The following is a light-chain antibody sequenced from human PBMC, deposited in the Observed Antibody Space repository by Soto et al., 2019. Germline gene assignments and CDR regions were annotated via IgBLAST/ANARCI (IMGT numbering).Light chain of an antibody. V-gene: IGLV1-40*01. CDR2: GNS. CDR3: QSYDSSLSGYAV. Sequence: QSVLTQPPSVSGAPGQRVTISCTGSSSNIGAGYDVHWYQQLPGTAPKLLIYGNSNRPSGVPDRFSGSKSGTSASLAITGLQAEDEADYYRQSYDSSLSGYAVFGGGTQLTVL. J-gene: IGLJ7*01. CDR1: SSNIGAGYD.